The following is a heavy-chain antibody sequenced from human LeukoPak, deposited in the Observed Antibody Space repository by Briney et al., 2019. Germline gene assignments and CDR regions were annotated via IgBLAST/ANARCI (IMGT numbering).Heavy chain of an antibody. CDR1: GFTLSNFD. D-gene: IGHD1-1*01. CDR2: LRNDGRSK. Sequence: GGSLRLSCAASGFTLSNFDMHWVRQAPGKGLEWVAFLRNDGRSKYYADSVKGRFTISADNSDNTLFLQMNSLRGDDTAVYYCARDVASTGTQGWFDPWGQGTVVTVSS. CDR3: ARDVASTGTQGWFDP. V-gene: IGHV3-30*02. J-gene: IGHJ5*02.